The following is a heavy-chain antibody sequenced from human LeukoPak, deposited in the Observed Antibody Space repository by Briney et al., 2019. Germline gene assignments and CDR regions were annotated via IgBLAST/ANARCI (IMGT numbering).Heavy chain of an antibody. J-gene: IGHJ5*02. V-gene: IGHV3-23*01. Sequence: PGGSLRLSCAVSGFTFSSYAMSWVRRAPGKGLEWVSAISGSGGSTYYADSVKGRFTISRDNSKNTLYLQMNSLRAEDTAVYYCAKDDRLWFGELFFNWFDPWGQGTLVTVSS. CDR3: AKDDRLWFGELFFNWFDP. CDR1: GFTFSSYA. CDR2: ISGSGGST. D-gene: IGHD3-10*01.